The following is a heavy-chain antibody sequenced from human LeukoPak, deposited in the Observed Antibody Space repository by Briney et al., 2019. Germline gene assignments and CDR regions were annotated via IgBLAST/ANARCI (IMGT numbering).Heavy chain of an antibody. CDR3: ASRGDWAFDI. J-gene: IGHJ3*02. Sequence: SVKVSCKASGGTFSSYAISWVRQAPGQGLEWMGRIIPIFGTANYAQKFQGRVTITADKSTSTAYMELSSLRSENTAVYYCASRGDWAFDIWGQGTMVTVSS. V-gene: IGHV1-69*06. D-gene: IGHD2-21*02. CDR2: IIPIFGTA. CDR1: GGTFSSYA.